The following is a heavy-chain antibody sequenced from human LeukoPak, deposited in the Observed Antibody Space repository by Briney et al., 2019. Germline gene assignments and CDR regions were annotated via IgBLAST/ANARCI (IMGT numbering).Heavy chain of an antibody. Sequence: GRSLRLSCAASGFTFSSYAMHWVRQSPGKGLEWVTVISYDGSNKYYADSVKGRFTISRDNSKNTLYLQMNSLRAEDTAVYYCARESLPALWFGELMYYYYYGMDVWGQGTTVTVSS. V-gene: IGHV3-30-3*01. J-gene: IGHJ6*02. CDR2: ISYDGSNK. CDR1: GFTFSSYA. CDR3: ARESLPALWFGELMYYYYYGMDV. D-gene: IGHD3-10*01.